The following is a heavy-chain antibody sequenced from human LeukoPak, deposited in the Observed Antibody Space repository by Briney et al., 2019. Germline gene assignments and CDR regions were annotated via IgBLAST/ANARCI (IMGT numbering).Heavy chain of an antibody. CDR2: INPNNGGT. CDR3: AREVRAATGTSLDY. J-gene: IGHJ4*02. D-gene: IGHD6-13*01. CDR1: GATFTAYY. Sequence: ASVKVSCKASGATFTAYYIHWVRQAPGQGLDWMGWINPNNGGTNYAQKFQGRVTMTSDTSISTAYMELSRLRSDDTAVYYCAREVRAATGTSLDYWGQGTLVTVSS. V-gene: IGHV1-2*02.